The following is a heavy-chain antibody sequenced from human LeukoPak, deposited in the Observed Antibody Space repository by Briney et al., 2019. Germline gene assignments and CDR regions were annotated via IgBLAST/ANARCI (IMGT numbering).Heavy chain of an antibody. D-gene: IGHD4-17*01. CDR3: ALYGDYNDAFDI. V-gene: IGHV4-30-4*01. CDR1: GGSISSGDYY. Sequence: SETLSLTCTVSGGSISSGDYYWSWIRQPPGKGLEWIGYIYYSGSTYYNPSLKSRVTISVDTSKNQFSLKLSSVTAADTAVYYYALYGDYNDAFDIWGQGTMVTVSS. CDR2: IYYSGST. J-gene: IGHJ3*02.